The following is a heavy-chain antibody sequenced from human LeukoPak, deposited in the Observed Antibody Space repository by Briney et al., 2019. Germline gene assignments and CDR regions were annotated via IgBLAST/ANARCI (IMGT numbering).Heavy chain of an antibody. D-gene: IGHD6-13*01. J-gene: IGHJ5*02. CDR1: GGSISSYY. CDR2: IYYSGST. CDR3: ARDRRQQLENWFDP. V-gene: IGHV4-59*01. Sequence: PSGTLSLTCTVSGGSISSYYWSWIRQPPGKGLEWIGYIYYSGSTNYNPSLKSRVTISVGTSKNQFSLRLSSVTAEDTTVYYCARDRRQQLENWFDPWGQGTLVTVSS.